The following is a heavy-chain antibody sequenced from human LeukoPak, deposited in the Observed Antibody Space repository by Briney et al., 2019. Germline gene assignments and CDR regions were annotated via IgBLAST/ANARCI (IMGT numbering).Heavy chain of an antibody. CDR3: AKDPGITMIVVVTAFDI. V-gene: IGHV3-23*01. CDR2: ISGGGGST. J-gene: IGHJ3*02. CDR1: GFTFSSYA. D-gene: IGHD3-22*01. Sequence: GGSLRLSCAASGFTFSSYAMSWVRQAPGKGLEWVSAISGGGGSTYYADSVKGRFTISGDNTKNTLYLQMNSLRAEDTAVYYCAKDPGITMIVVVTAFDIWGQGTMVTVSS.